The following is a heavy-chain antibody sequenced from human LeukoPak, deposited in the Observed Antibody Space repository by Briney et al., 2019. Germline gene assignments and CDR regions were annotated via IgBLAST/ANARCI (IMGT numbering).Heavy chain of an antibody. CDR2: ISGSGGST. CDR3: AKDWGYGSGSPYYFDY. V-gene: IGHV3-23*01. J-gene: IGHJ4*02. CDR1: GFTLRSYA. D-gene: IGHD3-10*01. Sequence: GGSLRLSCTASGFTLRSYAVSWVRQAPGKGLEWVSAISGSGGSTYYAESAKGRFATSRDNSKNTVYLQMNSLRAEDTAVYYCAKDWGYGSGSPYYFDYWGQGTLVTVSS.